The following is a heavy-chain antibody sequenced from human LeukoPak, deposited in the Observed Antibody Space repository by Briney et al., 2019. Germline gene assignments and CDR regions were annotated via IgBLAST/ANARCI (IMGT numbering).Heavy chain of an antibody. J-gene: IGHJ1*01. V-gene: IGHV1-69*13. Sequence: SVKVSCKASGGTFSSYAISWVRQAPGQGLEWMGGIIPIFGTANYAQKFQGRVTITADESTSTAYMELSSLRAEDTAVYYCAKDWEYSTSPEYFQHWGQGTLVTVSS. CDR1: GGTFSSYA. CDR3: AKDWEYSTSPEYFQH. CDR2: IIPIFGTA. D-gene: IGHD6-6*01.